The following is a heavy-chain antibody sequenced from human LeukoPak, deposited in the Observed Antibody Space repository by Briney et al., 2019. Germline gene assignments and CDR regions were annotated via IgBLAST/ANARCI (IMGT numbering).Heavy chain of an antibody. V-gene: IGHV3-9*03. D-gene: IGHD6-13*01. Sequence: PGGSLRLSCAASGFTFDDYAMHWVRQAPGKGLEWVSGISWNSGSIGYADSVKGRFTISRDNAKNSLYLQMNSLRAEDMALYYCAKSPFMSAAAHWGPSYYFDYWGQGTLVTVSS. J-gene: IGHJ4*02. CDR3: AKSPFMSAAAHWGPSYYFDY. CDR2: ISWNSGSI. CDR1: GFTFDDYA.